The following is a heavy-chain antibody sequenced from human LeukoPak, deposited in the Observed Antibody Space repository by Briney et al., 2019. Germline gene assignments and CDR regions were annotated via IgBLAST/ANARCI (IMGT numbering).Heavy chain of an antibody. CDR3: ARGGGGLGDNWFDP. Sequence: ASVKVSCKASGYAFTTYGIGWVRQAPGQGLEWMGWITTYNGDANYAQKLQGRVIMTRDTSTSTAYMELRRLRSDDTAVYYCARGGGGLGDNWFDPWGQGTLVTVSS. J-gene: IGHJ5*02. CDR2: ITTYNGDA. CDR1: GYAFTTYG. D-gene: IGHD3-10*01. V-gene: IGHV1-18*01.